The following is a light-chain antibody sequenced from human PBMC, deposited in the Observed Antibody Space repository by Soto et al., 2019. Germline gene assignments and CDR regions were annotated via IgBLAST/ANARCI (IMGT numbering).Light chain of an antibody. CDR2: HAS. V-gene: IGKV1-5*01. CDR1: QSISTY. Sequence: DIQMTQSPSTLSASVGDRVTITCRASQSISTYLAWYQQKPGKAPKLLIYHASNLESGVPSRFSSSGSGTEFTLTISSLQPDDFATYYCQQYNRYSYTFGQGTKLEIK. J-gene: IGKJ2*01. CDR3: QQYNRYSYT.